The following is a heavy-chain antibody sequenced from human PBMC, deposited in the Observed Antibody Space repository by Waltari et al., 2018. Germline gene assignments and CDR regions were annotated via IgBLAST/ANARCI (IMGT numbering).Heavy chain of an antibody. D-gene: IGHD4-17*01. J-gene: IGHJ4*02. CDR1: GYSFNGYY. V-gene: IGHV1-2*02. CDR2: VSPNSDFT. Sequence: QVQLVQSGAEVKKPGASVKVSCKASGYSFNGYYIHWVRQAPGQGLEGIGWVSPNSDFTNYAQKFQARVTMTRDTSISTAYLELSRLTSDDTAIYYCARDPRWAVTKDYFDFWGQGTLVTVSS. CDR3: ARDPRWAVTKDYFDF.